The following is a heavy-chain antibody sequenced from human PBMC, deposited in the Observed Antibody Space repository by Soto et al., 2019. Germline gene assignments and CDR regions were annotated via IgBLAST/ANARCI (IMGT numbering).Heavy chain of an antibody. D-gene: IGHD3-9*01. J-gene: IGHJ6*02. V-gene: IGHV3-30*18. CDR2: ISYDGSDK. Sequence: QVHLVESGGGVVQPGRSLRLSCAASGFIFSSYGMHWVRQAPGKGLEWVAVISYDGSDKFFTDSVKGRFTISSDNSQTALYLQMDSLRAEDTAVYYCAKDRVFYDILTGQYERGYHGMDVWGQGTTVTVSS. CDR1: GFIFSSYG. CDR3: AKDRVFYDILTGQYERGYHGMDV.